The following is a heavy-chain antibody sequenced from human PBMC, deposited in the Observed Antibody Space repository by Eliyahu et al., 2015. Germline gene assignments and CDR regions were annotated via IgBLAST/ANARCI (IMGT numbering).Heavy chain of an antibody. V-gene: IGHV2-70*01. CDR1: GFSLSXXGXC. D-gene: IGHD3-10*02. Sequence: QVTLRESGPALVKPTQTLTLTCTFSGFSLSXXGXCVSWIRQPPGKALEWLALIDWDDDKYYSTSLKTRLTISKDISKNQVVLTMTNMDPVDTATYYCARIRRGYYHVGEGAFDIWGQGTMVTVSS. CDR3: ARIRRGYYHVGEGAFDI. CDR2: IDWDDDK. J-gene: IGHJ3*02.